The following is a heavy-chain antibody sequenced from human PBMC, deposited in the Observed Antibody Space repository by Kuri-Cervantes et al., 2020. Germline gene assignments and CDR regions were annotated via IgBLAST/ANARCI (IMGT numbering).Heavy chain of an antibody. CDR1: GFTFSNAW. V-gene: IGHV3-23*01. CDR2: ISGSGGST. J-gene: IGHJ4*02. D-gene: IGHD3-16*02. Sequence: GGSLRLSCAASGFTFSNAWMSWVRQAPGKGLEWVSAISGSGGSTYYADSVKGRFTISRDNSKNTLYLQMNSLRAEDTAVYYCAKSSMITFGGVIVPDYFDYWGQGTLVTVSS. CDR3: AKSSMITFGGVIVPDYFDY.